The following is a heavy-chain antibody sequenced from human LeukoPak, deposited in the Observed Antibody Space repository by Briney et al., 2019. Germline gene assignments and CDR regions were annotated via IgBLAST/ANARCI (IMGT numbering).Heavy chain of an antibody. Sequence: SETLSLTCTVSGGSINNYYWSWIRQPAGKALEWIGHIYTTGSTNYNPSLKSRVTMSVDTSKSQYSLKLSSETAADTAVYYCARCILRGVDAFDLWGQGTMVTVSS. D-gene: IGHD2-21*01. CDR1: GGSINNYY. J-gene: IGHJ3*01. CDR2: IYTTGST. V-gene: IGHV4-4*07. CDR3: ARCILRGVDAFDL.